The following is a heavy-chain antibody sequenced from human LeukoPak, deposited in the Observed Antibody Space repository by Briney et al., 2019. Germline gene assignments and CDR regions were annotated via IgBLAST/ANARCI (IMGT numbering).Heavy chain of an antibody. J-gene: IGHJ5*02. CDR1: GGSISSHY. V-gene: IGHV4-59*11. Sequence: PSETLSLTCTVSGGSISSHYWSWIRRPPGKGLEWIGYIYYSGGTNYNPSLKSRVTISVDTSKNQFSLKLSSVTAADTAVYYCARERGRYYDSSGYYYSENWFDPWGQGTLVTVSS. CDR3: ARERGRYYDSSGYYYSENWFDP. CDR2: IYYSGGT. D-gene: IGHD3-22*01.